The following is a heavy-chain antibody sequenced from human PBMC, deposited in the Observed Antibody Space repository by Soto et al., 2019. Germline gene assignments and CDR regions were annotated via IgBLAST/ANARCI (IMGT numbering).Heavy chain of an antibody. J-gene: IGHJ4*02. V-gene: IGHV1-69*13. CDR1: GGTFSSYA. CDR2: IIPIFGTA. D-gene: IGHD3-22*01. Sequence: EASVKVSCKASGGTFSSYAISWVRQAPGQGLEWMGGIIPIFGTANYAQKFQGRVTITADESTSTAYMELSSLRSEDTAVYYCARGGYYYDSSGYNFDYWGQGTLVTVSS. CDR3: ARGGYYYDSSGYNFDY.